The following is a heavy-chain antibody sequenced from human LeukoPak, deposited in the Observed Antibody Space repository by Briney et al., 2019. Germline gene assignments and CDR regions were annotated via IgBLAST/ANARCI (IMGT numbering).Heavy chain of an antibody. J-gene: IGHJ5*02. D-gene: IGHD3-16*01. CDR1: GGTFSSYA. Sequence: ASVKVSCKASGGTFSSYAISWVRQAPGQRLEWMGWINAGNGNTKYSQKFQGRVTITRDTSASTAYMELSSLRSEDTAVYYCARDFKRRVGSPSWRFDPWGQGTLVTVSS. V-gene: IGHV1-3*01. CDR2: INAGNGNT. CDR3: ARDFKRRVGSPSWRFDP.